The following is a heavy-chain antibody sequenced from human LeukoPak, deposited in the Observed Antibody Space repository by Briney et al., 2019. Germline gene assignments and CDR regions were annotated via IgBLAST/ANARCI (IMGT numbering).Heavy chain of an antibody. CDR3: VKLGESTYYFDY. J-gene: IGHJ4*02. D-gene: IGHD3-10*01. CDR2: IRYDGSNK. CDR1: GFTFSSYG. V-gene: IGHV3-30*02. Sequence: GGSLRLSCAASGFTFSSYGMHWVRQAPGKGLEWVAFIRYDGSNKYYADSVNGRFTISRDNSKNTLYLQMTSLRAEDTAVYYCVKLGESTYYFDYWGQGSLVSVSS.